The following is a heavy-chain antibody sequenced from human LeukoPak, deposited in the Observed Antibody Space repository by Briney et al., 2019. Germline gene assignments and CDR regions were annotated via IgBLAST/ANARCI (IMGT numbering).Heavy chain of an antibody. J-gene: IGHJ4*02. CDR2: IFYTGKT. CDR1: GGSVYTSDYY. Sequence: SETLSLTCTVSGGSVYTSDYYWGWVRQPPGKGPEWIGDIFYTGKTNCNPSLKSPVSISIDTSKNQFSLKLSSVTAAHTAVYYCARVFDSWGQGTLVTVSS. CDR3: ARVFDS. V-gene: IGHV4-39*07.